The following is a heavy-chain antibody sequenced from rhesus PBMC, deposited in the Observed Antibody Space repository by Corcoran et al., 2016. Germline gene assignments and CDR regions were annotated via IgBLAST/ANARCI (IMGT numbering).Heavy chain of an antibody. CDR3: ARSYYNFWSGHWYFDI. CDR1: GGSIRGGHG. Sequence: QVQLQESGPGLLKPSETLSLTCAVSGGSIRGGHGWGWIRPPPGNGLEGIGSIYSWIGTTSYNPSLKSRATISTDTSKNQFSLKLSSVTAADTAVYYCARSYYNFWSGHWYFDIWGPGTPITISS. CDR2: IYSWIGTT. D-gene: IGHD3-3*01. V-gene: IGHV4S7*01. J-gene: IGHJ2*01.